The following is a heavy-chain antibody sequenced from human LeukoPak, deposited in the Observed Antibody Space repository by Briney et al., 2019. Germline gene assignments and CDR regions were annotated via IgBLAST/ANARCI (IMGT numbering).Heavy chain of an antibody. D-gene: IGHD6-13*01. J-gene: IGHJ5*02. CDR3: ARGRAAAGTSWFDP. CDR2: MNPNSGNT. CDR1: GGTFSSYA. Sequence: ASVKVSCKASGGTFSSYAISWVRQATGQGLEWMGWMNPNSGNTGYAQKFQGRVTMTRNTSISTAYMELSSLRSEDTAVYYCARGRAAAGTSWFDPWGQGTLVTVSS. V-gene: IGHV1-8*02.